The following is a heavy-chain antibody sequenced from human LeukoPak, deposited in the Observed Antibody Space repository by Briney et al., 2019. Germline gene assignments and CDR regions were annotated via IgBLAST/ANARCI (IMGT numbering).Heavy chain of an antibody. J-gene: IGHJ4*02. CDR1: GVSISNSSYD. Sequence: MSSETLSLTCTVSGVSISNSSYDWGCIRQPPGKGLEWIGNIFYSRCTYYKPSLKSRVTISVDTPENQFTLKLSSVTAADTAVYYCARGPSGYHSTGGQGALVTVSS. V-gene: IGHV4-39*01. CDR3: ARGPSGYHST. CDR2: IFYSRCT. D-gene: IGHD5-12*01.